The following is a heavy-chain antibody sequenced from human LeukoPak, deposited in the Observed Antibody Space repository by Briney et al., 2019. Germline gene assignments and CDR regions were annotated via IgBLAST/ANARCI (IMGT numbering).Heavy chain of an antibody. V-gene: IGHV4-59*08. J-gene: IGHJ4*02. CDR1: DHSIIPYE. D-gene: IGHD1-20*01. CDR3: SRLGFCHDDNCHYGY. CDR2: IYYTGGT. Sequence: SETLSLPCTLSDHSIIPYEGRWLRQPPGKGLEYVGYIYYTGGTNYNPSLRSRATVSVNASKNQFSLKLISVTATDTAVYYCSRLGFCHDDNCHYGYWGQGTLVTVSS.